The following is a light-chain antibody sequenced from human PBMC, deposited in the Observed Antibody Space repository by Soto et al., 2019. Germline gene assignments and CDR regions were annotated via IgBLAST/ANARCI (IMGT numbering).Light chain of an antibody. CDR3: LQHYTSP. CDR2: AAS. V-gene: IGKV1D-17*01. J-gene: IGKJ4*02. Sequence: NIQMTQSPSAMSASVGDRVTITCLARQDITTNLAGFQQKPGKVPKLLIHAASSLQSGVPSRFCASGSGTEFTLTISSLQHEEFAAYSCLQHYTSPFGGGTQVELK. CDR1: QDITTN.